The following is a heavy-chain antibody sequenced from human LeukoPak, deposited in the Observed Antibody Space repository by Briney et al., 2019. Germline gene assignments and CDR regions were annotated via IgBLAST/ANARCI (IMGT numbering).Heavy chain of an antibody. D-gene: IGHD5-18*01. V-gene: IGHV3-23*01. CDR1: GFTFNNYA. Sequence: PGGSLRLSCAASGFTFNNYAMTWVRQAPGKGLEWVSVINVGSGNSYYADSVKGRFTVSRDNSKNTLYLQMNSLRDEDTAVYYCAKGQGYNYGDSIDYWGQGTLVTVSS. CDR2: INVGSGNS. J-gene: IGHJ4*02. CDR3: AKGQGYNYGDSIDY.